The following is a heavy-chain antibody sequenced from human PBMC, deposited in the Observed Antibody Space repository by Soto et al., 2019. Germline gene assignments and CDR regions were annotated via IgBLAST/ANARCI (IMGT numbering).Heavy chain of an antibody. Sequence: GGSLRLSCSASGFFMNDYTMCWVRLAPGKGLQWVATIFSGGVTTRYADSVTGRFSLSRDNSQNMMSLQMNSLRVEDTALYYCARDRQPDGIWTFEYWGRGTLVTLSS. CDR3: ARDRQPDGIWTFEY. D-gene: IGHD1-1*01. CDR2: IFSGGVTT. V-gene: IGHV3-23*01. J-gene: IGHJ4*02. CDR1: GFFMNDYT.